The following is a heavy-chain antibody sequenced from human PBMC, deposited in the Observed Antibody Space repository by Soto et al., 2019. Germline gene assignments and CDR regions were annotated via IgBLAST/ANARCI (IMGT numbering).Heavy chain of an antibody. V-gene: IGHV3-7*03. J-gene: IGHJ5*02. CDR2: IKFDGSEK. Sequence: HPGGSLRLCCAASGFDFSVYWMSWVRQAPGKGPEWVANIKFDGSEKQYVDSVKGRFTISRDNARNSVFLQMNSLRAGDTAVYYCVKDGGYCSSATCYSPRNHYFDAWGQGTLVTVSS. CDR3: VKDGGYCSSATCYSPRNHYFDA. CDR1: GFDFSVYW. D-gene: IGHD2-2*01.